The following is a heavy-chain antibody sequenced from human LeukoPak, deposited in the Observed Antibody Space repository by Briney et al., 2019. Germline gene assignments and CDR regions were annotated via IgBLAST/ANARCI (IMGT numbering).Heavy chain of an antibody. CDR3: ANGNRCTSPNCLGYYYFYMDV. Sequence: GGPLRLSCAASGLAFSSYAMSGGRQVPGKGLEWGSGFSGSGGNTHSADSVKGRLNISRDNSKNTLYLQMNSLRAEDTAVYYCANGNRCTSPNCLGYYYFYMDVWGKGTTVTVSS. CDR2: FSGSGGNT. CDR1: GLAFSSYA. D-gene: IGHD2-8*01. V-gene: IGHV3-23*01. J-gene: IGHJ6*03.